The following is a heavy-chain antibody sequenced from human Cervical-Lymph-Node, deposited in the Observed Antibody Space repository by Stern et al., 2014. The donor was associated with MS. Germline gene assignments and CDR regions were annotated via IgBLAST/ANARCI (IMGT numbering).Heavy chain of an antibody. CDR3: ARVGTLGYYGMDV. Sequence: VQLLESGAEVKKPGASVKVSCKASGYTFTSYGISWVRQAPGQGLEWMGWISAYNDNTNYAQKVQGRVTITTDKSTSTAYMELRSLRSDDTAVYYCARVGTLGYYGMDVWGQGTTVTVSS. CDR2: ISAYNDNT. V-gene: IGHV1-18*01. D-gene: IGHD6-13*01. J-gene: IGHJ6*02. CDR1: GYTFTSYG.